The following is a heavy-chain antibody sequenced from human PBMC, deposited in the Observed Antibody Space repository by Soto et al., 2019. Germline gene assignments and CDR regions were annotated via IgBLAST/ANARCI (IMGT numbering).Heavy chain of an antibody. J-gene: IGHJ5*02. CDR2: IYYSGST. CDR3: AGSPGVLLGGWFDP. D-gene: IGHD3-10*01. Sequence: SETLSVTCTVSGGFIGSYYWSWSRQPPGKGLEWIGYIYYSGSTNYNPSLKSRVTISVDTSKNQFSLKLSSVTAADTAVYYCAGSPGVLLGGWFDPWGQGTLVTVS. V-gene: IGHV4-59*01. CDR1: GGFIGSYY.